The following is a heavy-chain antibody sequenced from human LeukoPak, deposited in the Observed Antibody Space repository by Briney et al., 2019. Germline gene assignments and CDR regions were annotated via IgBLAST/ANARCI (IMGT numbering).Heavy chain of an antibody. Sequence: GGSLRLSCAASGFTVSSNYMSWVRQAPGKGLEWVSVIYSGGSTYYADSVKGRFTISRDNSKNTLFLQMNSLRVEDTAPYYCAREGYSFFDYWGQGTLVTVSS. J-gene: IGHJ4*02. CDR3: AREGYSFFDY. D-gene: IGHD5-18*01. CDR2: IYSGGST. CDR1: GFTVSSNY. V-gene: IGHV3-53*01.